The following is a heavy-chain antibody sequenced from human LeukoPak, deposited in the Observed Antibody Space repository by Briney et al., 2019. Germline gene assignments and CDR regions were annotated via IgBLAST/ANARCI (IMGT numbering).Heavy chain of an antibody. CDR3: ARVYSSGCSIRW. CDR2: IYYSGST. Sequence: SETLSLTCTVSGGSISSSSYYWGWIRQPPGKGLEWIGSIYYSGSTYYSPSPKSRVTLSVDTPKNQFSLKLSSVTAADTAVYYRARVYSSGCSIRWWGQGTLVTVSS. J-gene: IGHJ4*02. V-gene: IGHV4-39*01. CDR1: GGSISSSSYY. D-gene: IGHD6-19*01.